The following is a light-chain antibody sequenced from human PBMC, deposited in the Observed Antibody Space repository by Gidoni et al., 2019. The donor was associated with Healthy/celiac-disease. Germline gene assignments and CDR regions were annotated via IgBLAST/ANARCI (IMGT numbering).Light chain of an antibody. CDR2: AAS. J-gene: IGKJ4*01. CDR3: QQRYSTPLT. CDR1: QSISSY. Sequence: DIKMNQSPSSLSASVGDRVTITCRASQSISSYLNWYQQKPGKAPKLLIYAASSLQSGVPSRFSGSGSGTDFTLTISSLQPEDFATYYCQQRYSTPLTFGGGTKVEIK. V-gene: IGKV1-39*01.